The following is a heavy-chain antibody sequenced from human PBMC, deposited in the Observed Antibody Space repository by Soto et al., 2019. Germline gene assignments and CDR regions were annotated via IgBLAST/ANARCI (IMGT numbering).Heavy chain of an antibody. V-gene: IGHV3-23*01. CDR3: AKDRASSFGGYYYWFDP. J-gene: IGHJ5*02. D-gene: IGHD3-22*01. CDR2: ISGSGGST. CDR1: GFTFSSYA. Sequence: EVQLLESGGGLVQPGGSLRLSCAASGFTFSSYAMSWVRQAPGKGLEWVSAISGSGGSTYYADSVKGRFTISRDNSKNTLYLQMNSRRAEDTAVYYCAKDRASSFGGYYYWFDPWGQGTLVTVSS.